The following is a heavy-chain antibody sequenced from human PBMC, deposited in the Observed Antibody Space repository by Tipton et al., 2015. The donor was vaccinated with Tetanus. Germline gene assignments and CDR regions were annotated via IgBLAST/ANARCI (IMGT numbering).Heavy chain of an antibody. V-gene: IGHV3-33*01. CDR2: SWYDGTDK. CDR3: AREADCSGGSCFSGVLDN. J-gene: IGHJ4*02. D-gene: IGHD2-15*01. Sequence: SLRLSCAASGFLFSSYGIHWVRQAPGKGLEWVAVSWYDGTDKYYADSVKGRFTISRDNSKNTLYLQMNSLRAEDTAVYYCAREADCSGGSCFSGVLDNWGQGTQVTVPA. CDR1: GFLFSSYG.